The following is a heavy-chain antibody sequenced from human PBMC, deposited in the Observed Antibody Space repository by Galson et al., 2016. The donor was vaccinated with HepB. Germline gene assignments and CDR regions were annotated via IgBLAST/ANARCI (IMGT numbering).Heavy chain of an antibody. CDR1: GYTFTSSG. CDR2: IYAGNGHT. CDR3: ARDSDYNVDY. V-gene: IGHV1-18*01. J-gene: IGHJ4*02. D-gene: IGHD4-17*01. Sequence: SVKVSCKASGYTFTSSGISWMRQAPGQGLEWVGWIYAGNGHTTYAQNLQGRVTVTMYTSATTAYMELRRLTSDDTAVYYVARDSDYNVDYWGQGTLVTVSS.